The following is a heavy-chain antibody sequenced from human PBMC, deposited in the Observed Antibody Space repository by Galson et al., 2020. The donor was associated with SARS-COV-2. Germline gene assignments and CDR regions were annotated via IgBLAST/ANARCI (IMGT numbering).Heavy chain of an antibody. CDR2: IRNKAKSFAT. D-gene: IGHD2-15*01. CDR3: TGPLDCSGGSCAHFNY. Sequence: TGGSLRLSCAASGFTFSGSTMHWVRQASGKGLEWVGHIRNKAKSFATAYAASVKGRFTVSRDDSKNTAYLQMNSLKTEDTAVYYCTGPLDCSGGSCAHFNYWGQGTLVTVSS. CDR1: GFTFSGST. J-gene: IGHJ4*02. V-gene: IGHV3-73*01.